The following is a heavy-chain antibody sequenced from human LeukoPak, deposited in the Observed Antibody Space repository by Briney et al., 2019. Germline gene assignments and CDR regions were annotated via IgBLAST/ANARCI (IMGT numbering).Heavy chain of an antibody. CDR2: FYYSGST. Sequence: PSQTLSLTCTVSGGSISSGDYYWSWIRQPPGKGLEWIGYFYYSGSTYYSPSLKSRVTISVDTSKNQFSLKLSSVTAADTAVYYCARERITLIVVANYAFDIWGQGTMVTVSS. V-gene: IGHV4-30-4*01. CDR1: GGSISSGDYY. J-gene: IGHJ3*02. D-gene: IGHD3-22*01. CDR3: ARERITLIVVANYAFDI.